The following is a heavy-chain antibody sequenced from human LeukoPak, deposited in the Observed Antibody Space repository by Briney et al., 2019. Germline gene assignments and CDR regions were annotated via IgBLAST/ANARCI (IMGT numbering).Heavy chain of an antibody. Sequence: PSETLSLTCTVSGGSISSYYWSWLRQPPGKGLEWIGYIYYSGSTNYNPSLKSRVTISVDTSKNQFSLKLSSVTAADTAVYYCARDSIAVAGNYYYYYYGTDVWGQGTTVTVSS. V-gene: IGHV4-59*01. CDR1: GGSISSYY. J-gene: IGHJ6*02. D-gene: IGHD6-19*01. CDR2: IYYSGST. CDR3: ARDSIAVAGNYYYYYYGTDV.